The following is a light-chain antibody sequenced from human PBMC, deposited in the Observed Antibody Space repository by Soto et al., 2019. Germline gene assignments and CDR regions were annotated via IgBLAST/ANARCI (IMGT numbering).Light chain of an antibody. J-gene: IGKJ1*01. CDR3: QQFGSSWLT. CDR1: QSIGSSY. V-gene: IGKV3-20*01. CDR2: GTS. Sequence: ENVLTQSPGTRSLSPGERATLSCRASQSIGSSYLAWYQQKPGDDPRLIIYGTSNRDTGIPDRFSGSESGTGFTRTIRRLEPEDFAVYYCQQFGSSWLTFGQGPKVEIK.